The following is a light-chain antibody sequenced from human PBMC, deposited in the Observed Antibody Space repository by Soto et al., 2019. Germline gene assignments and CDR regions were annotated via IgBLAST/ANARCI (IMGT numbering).Light chain of an antibody. CDR2: EVS. V-gene: IGKV2D-29*02. J-gene: IGKJ5*01. CDR1: QSLLHSNGYTY. Sequence: DIVMTQSPLSLPVTPGEPASISCRSSQSLLHSNGYTYLDWYLQKPGQSPQFLVYEVSNRFSGVPDRFSGSGSGTDFTLKISRVEAEDVGVYYCMQRTELPPITFGQGTRLEIK. CDR3: MQRTELPPIT.